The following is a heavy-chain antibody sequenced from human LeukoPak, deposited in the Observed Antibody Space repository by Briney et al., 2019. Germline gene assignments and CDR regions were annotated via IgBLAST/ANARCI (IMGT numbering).Heavy chain of an antibody. V-gene: IGHV1-46*01. CDR1: GYTFTSYY. D-gene: IGHD2-21*01. Sequence: ASVKVSCKASGYTFTSYYMHWVRQAPGQGLEWMGIINPSGGSASYAQKFQGRVTMTRDMSTSTVYMELSSLRSEDTAVYYCARVLRYADFDYWGQGTLVTVSS. J-gene: IGHJ4*02. CDR2: INPSGGSA. CDR3: ARVLRYADFDY.